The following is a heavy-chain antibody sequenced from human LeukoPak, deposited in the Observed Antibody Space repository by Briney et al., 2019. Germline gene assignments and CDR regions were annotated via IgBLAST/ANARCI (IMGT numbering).Heavy chain of an antibody. Sequence: SETLSLTCTVSGGSISSYYWSWIRQPPGKGLEWIGYIYYSGSTNYNPSLKSRVTISVDTSKNQFSLKLSSVTAADTAVYYCARSPGRISGAFDIWGQGTMVTVSS. CDR2: IYYSGST. CDR1: GGSISSYY. CDR3: ARSPGRISGAFDI. D-gene: IGHD3-3*01. V-gene: IGHV4-59*12. J-gene: IGHJ3*02.